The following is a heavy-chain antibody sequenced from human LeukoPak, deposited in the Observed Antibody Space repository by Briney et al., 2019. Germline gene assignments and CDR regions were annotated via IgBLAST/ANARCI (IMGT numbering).Heavy chain of an antibody. J-gene: IGHJ4*02. Sequence: PGGSLRLSCAASGFTFDDYGMSWVRQAPGKGLEWVANIKQDGSEKYYVDSVKGRFTISRDNAKNSLYLQMNSLRAEDTAVYYCARDLNYFDYWGQGTLVTVSS. CDR2: IKQDGSEK. V-gene: IGHV3-7*01. CDR3: ARDLNYFDY. CDR1: GFTFDDYG.